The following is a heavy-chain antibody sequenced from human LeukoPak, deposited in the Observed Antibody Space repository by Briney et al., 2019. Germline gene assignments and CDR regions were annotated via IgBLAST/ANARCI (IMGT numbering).Heavy chain of an antibody. J-gene: IGHJ4*02. D-gene: IGHD4-17*01. V-gene: IGHV5-51*01. CDR3: ARPPTVTTGDY. CDR2: IYPGDSDN. CDR1: GYSFTSYW. Sequence: GESLKISCKGSGYSFTSYWIGWVRQMLGKGLKWMGIIYPGDSDNRYSRYFQGQVTFSGNNSIATASRHWTDLKLSASAMNNWARPPTVTTGDYWGQGTLVTVSS.